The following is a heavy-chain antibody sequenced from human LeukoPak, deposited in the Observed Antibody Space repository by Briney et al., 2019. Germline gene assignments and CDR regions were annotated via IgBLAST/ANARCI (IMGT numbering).Heavy chain of an antibody. CDR2: ISYDGSNK. D-gene: IGHD3-10*01. CDR1: GFSFSSYG. Sequence: GGSLRLSCAGSGFSFSSYGMHWVRQAPGKGLEWVAVISYDGSNKYYADSVKGRFTISRDNSKNTLYLQMNSLRAEDTAVYYCAKDLRRQTYYYGSGSYTDAFDIWGQGTMVTVSS. J-gene: IGHJ3*02. V-gene: IGHV3-30*18. CDR3: AKDLRRQTYYYGSGSYTDAFDI.